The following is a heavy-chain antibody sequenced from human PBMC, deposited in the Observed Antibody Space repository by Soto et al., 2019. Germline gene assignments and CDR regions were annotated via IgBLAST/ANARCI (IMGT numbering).Heavy chain of an antibody. D-gene: IGHD3-3*01. CDR1: GGSLSGNY. CDR2: INHSGST. J-gene: IGHJ6*02. V-gene: IGHV4-34*01. CDR3: ARGHVTIFGVVIYYYYGMDV. Sequence: SETLSLTCAVYGGSLSGNYWGWIRQPPGKGLEWIGEINHSGSTNYNPSLKSRVTISVDTSKNQFSLKLSSVTAADTAVYYCARGHVTIFGVVIYYYYGMDVWGQGTTVTVSS.